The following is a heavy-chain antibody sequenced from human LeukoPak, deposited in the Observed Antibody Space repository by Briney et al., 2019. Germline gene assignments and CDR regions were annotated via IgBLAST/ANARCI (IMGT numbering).Heavy chain of an antibody. V-gene: IGHV1-18*01. CDR1: GYTFTSYG. Sequence: ASVTVSCKASGYTFTSYGISWVRQAPGQGLEWMGWISAYNGNTNYAQKLQGRVTMTTDTSTSTAYMELRSLRSDDTAVYYCARDSAYCSGGSCYYLDYWGQGTLVTVSS. D-gene: IGHD2-15*01. J-gene: IGHJ4*02. CDR3: ARDSAYCSGGSCYYLDY. CDR2: ISAYNGNT.